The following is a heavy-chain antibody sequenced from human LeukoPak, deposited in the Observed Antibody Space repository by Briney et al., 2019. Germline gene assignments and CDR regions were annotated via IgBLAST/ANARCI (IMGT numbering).Heavy chain of an antibody. V-gene: IGHV3-53*01. Sequence: PGGSLRLSCAASGFTVSSNYMSWVRQAPGKGPEWVSEIYSDGSTYYAASVKGRFSISRDNSKNTVYLQMNSLRAEDTAVYYCARELREHGVFDIWGQGTMVTVSS. J-gene: IGHJ3*02. CDR2: IYSDGST. D-gene: IGHD1-26*01. CDR1: GFTVSSNY. CDR3: ARELREHGVFDI.